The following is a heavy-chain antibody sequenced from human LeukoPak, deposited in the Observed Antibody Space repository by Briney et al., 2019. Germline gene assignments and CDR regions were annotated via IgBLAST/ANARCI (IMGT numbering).Heavy chain of an antibody. Sequence: ASVKVSCKASGYTFTGYYMHWVRQAPGQGLEWMGWSNPNSGGTNYAQKFQGRVTMTRDTSISTAYMELSRLRSDDTAVYYCARSRIAAAGTHSYYSYGMDVWGQGTTVTVSS. J-gene: IGHJ6*02. CDR1: GYTFTGYY. CDR2: SNPNSGGT. D-gene: IGHD6-13*01. V-gene: IGHV1-2*02. CDR3: ARSRIAAAGTHSYYSYGMDV.